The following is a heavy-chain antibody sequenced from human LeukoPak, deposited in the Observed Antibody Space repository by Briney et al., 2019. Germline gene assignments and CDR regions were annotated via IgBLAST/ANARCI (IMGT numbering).Heavy chain of an antibody. CDR1: GFTFSHYS. Sequence: GGSLRLSCAASGFTFSHYSMNWVRQAPGKGLEWVSSISSSSDYIYYADSVKGRFTISRDNAKNSLYLQMKSLRAEDTAVYYCARGKTSQNIVTRKTYNWFDPWGQGTLVTVSS. CDR2: ISSSSDYI. V-gene: IGHV3-21*01. D-gene: IGHD2/OR15-2a*01. J-gene: IGHJ5*02. CDR3: ARGKTSQNIVTRKTYNWFDP.